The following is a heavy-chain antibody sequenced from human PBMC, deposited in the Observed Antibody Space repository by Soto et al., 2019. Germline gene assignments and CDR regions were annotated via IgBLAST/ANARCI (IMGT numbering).Heavy chain of an antibody. CDR3: IHRRVNGGMDH. V-gene: IGHV2-5*01. CDR1: GFSLSTSGVG. CDR2: IHWNDDN. J-gene: IGHJ4*02. Sequence: QITLKESGPTLVKPTQTLTLTCTFSGFSLSTSGVGVGCVRQPPGKALEWLAVIHWNDDNHYTSSLKTRLTVTKVITKIQVVFTMTNMDPVDTGTYYCIHRRVNGGMDHWGPGILVTVSS.